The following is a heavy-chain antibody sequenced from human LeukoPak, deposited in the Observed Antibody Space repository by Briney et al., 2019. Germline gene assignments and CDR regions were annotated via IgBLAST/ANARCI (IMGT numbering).Heavy chain of an antibody. CDR3: ARDRCSGGICYSFDQ. D-gene: IGHD2-15*01. CDR2: ISSSGTYI. Sequence: GGSLRLSCAASGFTFSSYEMNWVRQAPGKGLEWVSSISSSGTYIYYADSVKGRLTISRDNAKNSLYLQMNSLRAEDTAVYYCARDRCSGGICYSFDQWGQGTLVTVSS. CDR1: GFTFSSYE. J-gene: IGHJ4*02. V-gene: IGHV3-21*01.